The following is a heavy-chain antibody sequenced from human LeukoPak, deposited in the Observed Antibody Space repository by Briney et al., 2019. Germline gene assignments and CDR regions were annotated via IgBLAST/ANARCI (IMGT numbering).Heavy chain of an antibody. Sequence: SETLSLTCAVYGGSFSGYYWGWIRQPPGKGLEWIGEINHSGSTNYNPSLKSRVTISVDTSKNQFSLKLSSVTAADTAVYYCASANRVYYYYYGMDVWGQGTTVTVSS. CDR1: GGSFSGYY. J-gene: IGHJ6*02. V-gene: IGHV4-34*01. CDR3: ASANRVYYYYYGMDV. CDR2: INHSGST.